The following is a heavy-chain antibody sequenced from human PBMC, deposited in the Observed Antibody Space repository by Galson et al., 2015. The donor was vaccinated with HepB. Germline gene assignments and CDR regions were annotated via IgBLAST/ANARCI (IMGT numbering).Heavy chain of an antibody. D-gene: IGHD5-12*01. CDR2: IWYDGRNK. CDR3: AKEVERNSGWIRRLVDY. V-gene: IGHV3-33*06. CDR1: GFIFSSYG. J-gene: IGHJ4*02. Sequence: SLRLSCAASGFIFSSYGMHWVRQAPGKGLEGVAIIWYDGRNKYYADPVKGRFTISRDNSKNTLYLQMNSLTAEDTAVYYCAKEVERNSGWIRRLVDYWGQGTLVTVSS.